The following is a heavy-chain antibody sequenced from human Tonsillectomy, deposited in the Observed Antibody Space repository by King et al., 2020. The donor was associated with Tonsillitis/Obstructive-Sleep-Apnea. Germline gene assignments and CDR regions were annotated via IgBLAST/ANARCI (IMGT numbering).Heavy chain of an antibody. J-gene: IGHJ4*02. CDR2: ISGSGIST. Sequence: VQLVESGGGLVQPGGSLRLSCAASGFTFSSYAMSWVRQAPGKGLEWVSSISGSGISTYYADSVKGRFTISRDNSKNTLYLQMNSLRAEDTAVFYCAFSHSGGFRPFDSWGQGTLVTVSS. D-gene: IGHD1-26*01. CDR3: AFSHSGGFRPFDS. V-gene: IGHV3-23*04. CDR1: GFTFSSYA.